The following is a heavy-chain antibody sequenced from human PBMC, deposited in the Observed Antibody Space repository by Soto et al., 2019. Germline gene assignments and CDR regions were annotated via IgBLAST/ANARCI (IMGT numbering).Heavy chain of an antibody. CDR1: GFTFSGSA. J-gene: IGHJ3*02. CDR3: TKSCYLAAFDI. Sequence: EVQLVESGGGLVQPGGSLKLSCAASGFTFSGSAMHWVRQASGKGLEWVGRIRSKANSYATAYAASVEGRFTISREQSKNTAYLQMNSLKTEGTAVYFCTKSCYLAAFDIWGQGTMVTVSS. V-gene: IGHV3-73*01. CDR2: IRSKANSYAT. D-gene: IGHD3-3*01.